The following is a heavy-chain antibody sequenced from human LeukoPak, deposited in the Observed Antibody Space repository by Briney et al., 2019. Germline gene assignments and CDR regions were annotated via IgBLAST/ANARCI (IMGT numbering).Heavy chain of an antibody. Sequence: PGESLRLSCAASGFTFSSYAMNWVRQAPGKGLEWVSAITGSGGSTYYADSVRGRFTISRDTSKNMVFLQMNSLRVEDTAVYYCARGIDYWGRGTLVTVSS. CDR3: ARGIDY. CDR1: GFTFSSYA. J-gene: IGHJ4*02. CDR2: ITGSGGST. V-gene: IGHV3-23*01.